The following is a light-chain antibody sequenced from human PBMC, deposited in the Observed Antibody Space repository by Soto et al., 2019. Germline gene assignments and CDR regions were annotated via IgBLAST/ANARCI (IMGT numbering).Light chain of an antibody. V-gene: IGKV1-39*01. CDR2: AAS. CDR3: QQSYSTPYT. Sequence: DIHMTQSPSSLSASVGDRVTITCRASQSISSYLNWYQQKPGKAPKLLIYAASSLQSGVPSRFSGSGSGTDFTITISSLQPEDFATYYCQQSYSTPYTFGQGTKLEIK. CDR1: QSISSY. J-gene: IGKJ2*01.